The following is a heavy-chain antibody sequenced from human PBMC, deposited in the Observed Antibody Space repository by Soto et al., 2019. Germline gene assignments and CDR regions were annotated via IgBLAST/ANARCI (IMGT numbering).Heavy chain of an antibody. J-gene: IGHJ6*02. D-gene: IGHD2-21*02. V-gene: IGHV2-5*02. CDR3: VQSRCGSDCLKSYSSHSYYGLDV. CDR1: GFSFSSIGEG. CDR2: IYWDDDK. Sequence: QITLKESGPTLVKPTQTLTLTCTFPGFSFSSIGEGVGWIRQPPGKALEWLALIYWDDDKRYSPSLKSRLTNTKDTSKIQVVPTMTDMDPVDTATDYCVQSRCGSDCLKSYSSHSYYGLDVWGQGTTVTVSS.